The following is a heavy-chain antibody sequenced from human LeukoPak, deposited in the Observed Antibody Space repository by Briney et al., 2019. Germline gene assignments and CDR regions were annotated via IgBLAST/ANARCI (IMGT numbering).Heavy chain of an antibody. Sequence: PSETLSLTCAVYGGSFSGYYWSWIRQPPGKGLEWIGEINHSGSTNYNPSLKSRVTISVDTSKNQFSLKLSSVTAADTAVYYCARTNYYGTYFDYWGQGTPVTVSS. CDR3: ARTNYYGTYFDY. D-gene: IGHD3-22*01. J-gene: IGHJ4*02. CDR2: INHSGST. V-gene: IGHV4-34*01. CDR1: GGSFSGYY.